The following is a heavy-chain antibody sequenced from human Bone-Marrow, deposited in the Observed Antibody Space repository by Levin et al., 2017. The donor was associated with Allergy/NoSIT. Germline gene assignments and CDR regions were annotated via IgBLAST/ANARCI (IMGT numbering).Heavy chain of an antibody. CDR2: IYHSGST. V-gene: IGHV4-38-2*01. Sequence: SETLSLTCAVSGYSISSGYYWGWIRQPPGKGLEWIGSIYHSGSTYYNPSLKSRVTISVDTSKNQFSLKLSSVTAADTAVYYCARVHGDYVLDYWGQGTLVTVSS. D-gene: IGHD4-17*01. CDR3: ARVHGDYVLDY. J-gene: IGHJ4*02. CDR1: GYSISSGYY.